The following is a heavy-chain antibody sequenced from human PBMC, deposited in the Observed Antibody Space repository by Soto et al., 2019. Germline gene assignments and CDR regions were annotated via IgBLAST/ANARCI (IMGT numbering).Heavy chain of an antibody. Sequence: GGSLRLSCAASGFTFSSYWMHWVRQAPGKGLVWVSRINSDGSSTSYADSVKGRFTISRDNAKNTLYLQMNSLRAEDTAVYYCAETLVAAQYFQHWGQGTLVTVSS. V-gene: IGHV3-74*01. J-gene: IGHJ1*01. CDR2: INSDGSST. CDR3: AETLVAAQYFQH. CDR1: GFTFSSYW. D-gene: IGHD2-15*01.